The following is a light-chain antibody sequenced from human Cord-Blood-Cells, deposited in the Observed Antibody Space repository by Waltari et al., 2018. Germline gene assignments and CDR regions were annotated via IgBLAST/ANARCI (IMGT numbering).Light chain of an antibody. V-gene: IGKV1-39*01. CDR2: AAS. Sequence: DIQMTQSPSSLSASVGDRVTITCRASQSISSYLIWYQQKPGKAPKLLIYAASRLQSGVPSRFSGSGCGTDFTRTNSSLQPEDFATYYCQQSYSTPWTFGQGTKVEIK. J-gene: IGKJ1*01. CDR1: QSISSY. CDR3: QQSYSTPWT.